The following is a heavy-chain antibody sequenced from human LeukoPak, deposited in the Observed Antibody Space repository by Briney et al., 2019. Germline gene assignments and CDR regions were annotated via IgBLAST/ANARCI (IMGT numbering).Heavy chain of an antibody. J-gene: IGHJ4*02. V-gene: IGHV4-39*01. CDR2: IYYSGST. D-gene: IGHD5-18*01. CDR3: ASLRGYSYGLLDY. Sequence: KPSETLSLTCTVSGGSISSSSYYWGWIRQPPGKGLEWIGSIYYSGSTYYNPSLKSRVTISVDTSKNQFSLKLSSVTAADTAVYYCASLRGYSYGLLDYWGQGTLVTVSS. CDR1: GGSISSSSYY.